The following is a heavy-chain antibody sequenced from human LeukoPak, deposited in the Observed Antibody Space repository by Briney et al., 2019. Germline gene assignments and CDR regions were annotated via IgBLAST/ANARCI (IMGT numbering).Heavy chain of an antibody. D-gene: IGHD3-10*01. J-gene: IGHJ4*02. Sequence: GGSLRLSCAASGFTFSNYGMSWVRQAPGKGLEWVSGMSGSGGSTYYADSVKGRFTISRDNSKNTLYLQMNSLRAEDTAVYYCAKQEDIWFGELLPVDYWGQGTLVTVSS. CDR1: GFTFSNYG. V-gene: IGHV3-23*01. CDR3: AKQEDIWFGELLPVDY. CDR2: MSGSGGST.